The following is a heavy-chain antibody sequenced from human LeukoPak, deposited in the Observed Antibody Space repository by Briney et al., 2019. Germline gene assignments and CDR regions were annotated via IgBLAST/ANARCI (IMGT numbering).Heavy chain of an antibody. V-gene: IGHV3-7*01. CDR3: ARKGGTRGPLNY. D-gene: IGHD2-8*01. CDR1: GFTFSNYW. Sequence: GGSLRLSCAASGFTFSNYWMSWVRQAPGKGLEWVANIKQDGSETYYVASVKGRFTISRDNAKNSLFLQMNSLTAEDTAVYYCARKGGTRGPLNYWGQGTLVTVSS. CDR2: IKQDGSET. J-gene: IGHJ4*02.